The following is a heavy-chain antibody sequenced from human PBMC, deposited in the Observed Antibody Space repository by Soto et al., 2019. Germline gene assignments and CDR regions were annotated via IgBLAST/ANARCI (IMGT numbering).Heavy chain of an antibody. CDR3: ARGLAPMLYAIRGAWFDP. CDR1: GGSISSGGYY. J-gene: IGHJ5*02. D-gene: IGHD2-8*01. CDR2: IYYSGST. V-gene: IGHV4-31*03. Sequence: SETLSLTCTVSGGSISSGGYYWSWIRQHPGKGLEWIGYIYYSGSTYYNPSLKSRVTISVDTSKNQFSLKLSSVTAADTAVYYCARGLAPMLYAIRGAWFDPWGQGTLVTVSS.